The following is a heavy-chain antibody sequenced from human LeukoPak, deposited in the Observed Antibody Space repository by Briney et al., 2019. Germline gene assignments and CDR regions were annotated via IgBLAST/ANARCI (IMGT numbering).Heavy chain of an antibody. Sequence: SETLSLTCTVSGASISIYYWSWIRPPPRKGLEWIGYIYYSGNTNYNPSIKSRVTISVDTSKNQFSLKLNSADTAVYYCARVRYCSTNRCYDREFDNWGQGTLVTVSS. J-gene: IGHJ4*02. CDR3: ARVRYCSTNRCYDREFDN. CDR2: IYYSGNT. D-gene: IGHD2-2*01. V-gene: IGHV4-59*08. CDR1: GASISIYY.